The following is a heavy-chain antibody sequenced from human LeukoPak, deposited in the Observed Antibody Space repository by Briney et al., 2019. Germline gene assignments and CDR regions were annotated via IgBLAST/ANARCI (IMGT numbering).Heavy chain of an antibody. Sequence: SETLSLTCAVSGGSISSGGYSWSWIRQPPGKGLEWIGYIYHSGSTYYNPSLKGRVTISVDRSKNQFSLKLSSVTAADTAVYYCARGDVLLAGRWYDFWSGYYYSDYYYGMDVWGQGTTVTVSS. CDR2: IYHSGST. V-gene: IGHV4-30-2*01. D-gene: IGHD3-3*01. CDR3: ARGDVLLAGRWYDFWSGYYYSDYYYGMDV. CDR1: GGSISSGGYS. J-gene: IGHJ6*02.